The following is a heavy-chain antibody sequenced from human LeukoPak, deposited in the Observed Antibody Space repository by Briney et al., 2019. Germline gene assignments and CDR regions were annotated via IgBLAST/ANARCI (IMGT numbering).Heavy chain of an antibody. CDR3: ARNLDFDSSGYPFDY. J-gene: IGHJ4*02. CDR2: ISDSGSTI. CDR1: GFSFSSYE. V-gene: IGHV3-48*03. D-gene: IGHD3-22*01. Sequence: PGGSLRLSCAASGFSFSSYETNWVRQTAGKGLEWLSYISDSGSTIYYADSVKGRFTISRDNAKNSLYLQMNSLRAEDTAVYYCARNLDFDSSGYPFDYWGQGTLVTVSS.